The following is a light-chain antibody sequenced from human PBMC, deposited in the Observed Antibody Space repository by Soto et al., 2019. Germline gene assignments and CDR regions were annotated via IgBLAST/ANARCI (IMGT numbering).Light chain of an antibody. J-gene: IGKJ5*01. V-gene: IGKV1-33*01. CDR2: DAS. Sequence: DIQMTQSPSSLSASVGDRVTITCQASHDIKDFLNWFQEKPGKAPKLLIYDASNPQTGVPSRFSGSGSGTHFTFTISSLQPEDIATYYCQRYDSLPPTFGQGTRLDIK. CDR3: QRYDSLPPT. CDR1: HDIKDF.